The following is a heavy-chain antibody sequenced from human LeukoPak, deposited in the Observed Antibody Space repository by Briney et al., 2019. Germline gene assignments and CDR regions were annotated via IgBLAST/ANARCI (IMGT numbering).Heavy chain of an antibody. Sequence: PSQTLSLTSTVSGGSISSGGYYWSWIRQHPGKGLEWIGYIYYSGSTYYNPSLKSRVTISVDTSKNQFSLKLSSVTAADTAVYYCARSVVRGHGSYDYWGQGTLVTVSS. CDR2: IYYSGST. CDR1: GGSISSGGYY. CDR3: ARSVVRGHGSYDY. J-gene: IGHJ4*02. D-gene: IGHD3-10*01. V-gene: IGHV4-31*03.